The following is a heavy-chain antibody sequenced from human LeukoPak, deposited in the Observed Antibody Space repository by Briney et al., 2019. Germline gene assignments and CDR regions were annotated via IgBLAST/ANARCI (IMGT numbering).Heavy chain of an antibody. CDR3: ARDRGPYRYCSGGSCYHYFDY. CDR2: IYYSGST. Sequence: SETLSLTCTVSGGSISSSSYYWGWIRQPPGKGLEWIGSIYYSGSTYYNPSLKSRVTISVDTSKNQFSLKLSSVTAADTAVYYCARDRGPYRYCSGGSCYHYFDYWGQGTLVTVSS. J-gene: IGHJ4*02. V-gene: IGHV4-39*07. CDR1: GGSISSSSYY. D-gene: IGHD2-15*01.